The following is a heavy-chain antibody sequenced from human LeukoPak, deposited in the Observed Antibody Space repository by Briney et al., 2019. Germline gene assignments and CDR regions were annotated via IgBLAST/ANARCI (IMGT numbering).Heavy chain of an antibody. CDR2: ISGSGGST. CDR3: AFYGGNSVFDY. D-gene: IGHD4-23*01. J-gene: IGHJ4*02. V-gene: IGHV3-23*01. Sequence: PGGSLRLSCAASGFTFSSYTMSWVRQAPGQGLEWVSAISGSGGSTYYADSVKRRFTISRDNSKNTLYLQMNSLRAEDTAVYYCAFYGGNSVFDYWGQGTLVSVSS. CDR1: GFTFSSYT.